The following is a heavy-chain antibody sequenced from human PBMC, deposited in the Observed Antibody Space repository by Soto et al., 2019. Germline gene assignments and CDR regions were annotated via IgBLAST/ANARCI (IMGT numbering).Heavy chain of an antibody. D-gene: IGHD1-7*01. J-gene: IGHJ6*03. V-gene: IGHV6-1*01. CDR3: AGTTSHQWYYMDV. CDR2: TYYRSRWYN. CDR1: GDSVSSNSAA. Sequence: QVQLQESGPGLVKPSQTLSLTCAISGDSVSSNSAAWNWIRLSPSRGLGWLARTYYRSRWYNDYAVSVRSRIPVNPDTSKSRCSLQLTSVTPEDTAVYYCAGTTSHQWYYMDVWGKGTTVTVSS.